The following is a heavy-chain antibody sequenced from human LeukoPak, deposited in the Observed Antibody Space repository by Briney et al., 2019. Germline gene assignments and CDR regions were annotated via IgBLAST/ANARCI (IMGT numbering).Heavy chain of an antibody. Sequence: ASVKVSCKASGYTFTSYGISWVRQAPGQGLEWMGWISAYNGNTNYAQKLQGRGTMTTDTSTSTAYMELRSLRSDDTAVYYCARDRKDIVVVPAARKNFDYWGQGTLVTVSS. CDR1: GYTFTSYG. V-gene: IGHV1-18*01. J-gene: IGHJ4*02. CDR3: ARDRKDIVVVPAARKNFDY. CDR2: ISAYNGNT. D-gene: IGHD2-2*01.